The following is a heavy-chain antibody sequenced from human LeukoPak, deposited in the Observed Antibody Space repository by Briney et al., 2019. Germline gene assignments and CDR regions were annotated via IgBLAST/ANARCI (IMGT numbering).Heavy chain of an antibody. CDR1: AGSTRSSSYY. Sequence: SETLSLTSTVSAGSTRSSSYYWGWIRQPPVKGQEWSGSIYYSGCTYYNPSLKGRVTISVDTSKNQCSLKLSSVTAADTAVYCCARSYGGNTGDYWGQGTLVTVSS. CDR3: ARSYGGNTGDY. J-gene: IGHJ4*02. CDR2: IYYSGCT. V-gene: IGHV4-39*01. D-gene: IGHD4/OR15-4a*01.